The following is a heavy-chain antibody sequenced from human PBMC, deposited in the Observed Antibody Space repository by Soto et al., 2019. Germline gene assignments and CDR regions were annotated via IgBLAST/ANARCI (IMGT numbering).Heavy chain of an antibody. J-gene: IGHJ4*02. CDR1: GFSLTTSGVG. V-gene: IGHV2-5*02. Sequence: QITLNESGPTQVKPRQTLTLTCTFSGFSLTTSGVGVGWIRQSPGKAPEWLALSYWDDGKRYSPSLKSRLTITKDTSKNQVVLTMADLDPADTATYYCAHRVLRTVFGLVTTTAIYFDFWGQGTPVAVSS. CDR2: SYWDDGK. D-gene: IGHD3-3*01. CDR3: AHRVLRTVFGLVTTTAIYFDF.